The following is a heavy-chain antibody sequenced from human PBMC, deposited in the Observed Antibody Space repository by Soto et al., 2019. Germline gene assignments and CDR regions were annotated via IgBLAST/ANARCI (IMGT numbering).Heavy chain of an antibody. Sequence: EVQLLESGGGLVQPGGSLRLSCAASGITIRNYPMSWVRQAPGKGLDWVSGISGRGDRTYYADSAKGRFTISKDISRNSLSLQLDSLGVEDTAVYFCVKDDGGYPSTAPHWGQGTLVTVSS. CDR1: GITIRNYP. D-gene: IGHD3-22*01. CDR2: ISGRGDRT. V-gene: IGHV3-23*01. J-gene: IGHJ4*02. CDR3: VKDDGGYPSTAPH.